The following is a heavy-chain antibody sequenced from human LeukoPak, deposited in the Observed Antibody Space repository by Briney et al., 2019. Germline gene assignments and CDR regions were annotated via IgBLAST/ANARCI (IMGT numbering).Heavy chain of an antibody. CDR1: GFIFSNYG. CDR3: AREGSGRTAYNDGLDV. Sequence: PGGSLRLSCAASGFIFSNYGMNWVRQAPGKGLEWVSVIRSGGSTVYADSVKGRFTISRDNSKNTLYLQLNSLRAEDTAVYYCAREGSGRTAYNDGLDVWGQGTMVTVSS. CDR2: IRSGGST. V-gene: IGHV3-23*01. D-gene: IGHD3-10*01. J-gene: IGHJ3*01.